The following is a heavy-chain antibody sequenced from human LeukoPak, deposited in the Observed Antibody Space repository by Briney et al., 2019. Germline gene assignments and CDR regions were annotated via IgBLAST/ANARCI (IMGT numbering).Heavy chain of an antibody. Sequence: GGALRLSCAASGLTFSSYAMSWVRQAPGKGLEWVSAISGSGGSTYYADSVKGRFTISRDNSQNTLYLQMNSLRAEDTAVYYCAKGNRASSWYYFDYWGQGTLVTVSS. CDR3: AKGNRASSWYYFDY. J-gene: IGHJ4*02. D-gene: IGHD6-13*01. V-gene: IGHV3-23*01. CDR2: ISGSGGST. CDR1: GLTFSSYA.